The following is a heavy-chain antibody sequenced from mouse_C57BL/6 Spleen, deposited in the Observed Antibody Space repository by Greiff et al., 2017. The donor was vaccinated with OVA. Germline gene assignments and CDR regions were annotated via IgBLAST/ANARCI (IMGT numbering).Heavy chain of an antibody. V-gene: IGHV1-18*01. CDR2: INPNNGGT. Sequence: VQLQQSGPELVKPGASVKIPCKASGYTFTDYNMDWVKQSHGKSLEWIGDINPNNGGTIYNQKFKGKATLTVDKSSSTAYMELRSLTSEDTAVYYCAVGGCDYGSSPYYAMDYWGQGTSVTVSS. J-gene: IGHJ4*01. D-gene: IGHD1-1*01. CDR3: AVGGCDYGSSPYYAMDY. CDR1: GYTFTDYN.